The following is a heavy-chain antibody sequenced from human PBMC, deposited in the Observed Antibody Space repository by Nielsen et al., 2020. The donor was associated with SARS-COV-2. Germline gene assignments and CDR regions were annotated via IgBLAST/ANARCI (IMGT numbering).Heavy chain of an antibody. CDR2: IYNSGST. V-gene: IGHV4-61*02. CDR1: GGSISSGPYY. J-gene: IGHJ5*02. CDR3: ARGFREFDP. Sequence: SETLSLTCTVSGGSISSGPYYWNWFRQSAGKGLEWIGRIYNSGSTNYNPSLRSRVTISVDTSKNQFSLKLSSVTAADTAVYYCARGFREFDPWGQGTLVTVSS. D-gene: IGHD2-21*01.